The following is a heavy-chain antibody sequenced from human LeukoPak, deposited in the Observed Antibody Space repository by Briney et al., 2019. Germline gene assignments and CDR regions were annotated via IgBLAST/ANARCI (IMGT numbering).Heavy chain of an antibody. Sequence: ASVKVSCKASGYTFTSYYMHWVRQAPGQGLEWMGIINPSGGSTSYAQKFQGRVTMTRDTSTSTVYMELSSLRSEDTAVYYCARDIASSDYDILTGSPQMWAFDIWGQGTMVTVSS. CDR1: GYTFTSYY. D-gene: IGHD3-9*01. V-gene: IGHV1-46*01. CDR3: ARDIASSDYDILTGSPQMWAFDI. J-gene: IGHJ3*02. CDR2: INPSGGST.